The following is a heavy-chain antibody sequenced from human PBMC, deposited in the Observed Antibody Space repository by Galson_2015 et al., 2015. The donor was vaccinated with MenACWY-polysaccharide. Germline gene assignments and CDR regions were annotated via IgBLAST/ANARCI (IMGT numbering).Heavy chain of an antibody. D-gene: IGHD7-27*01. V-gene: IGHV3-23*01. CDR3: ARDRITRDSRGEFDY. J-gene: IGHJ4*02. CDR1: GFTFNRFS. CDR2: IGATGGDT. Sequence: LRLSCAASGFTFNRFSMSWVRQAPMKGLEWVSGIGATGGDTHYADPVKGRFSISRDNSKNTLFLQMNSLRAEDTAIYYCARDRITRDSRGEFDYWGQGIQVTV.